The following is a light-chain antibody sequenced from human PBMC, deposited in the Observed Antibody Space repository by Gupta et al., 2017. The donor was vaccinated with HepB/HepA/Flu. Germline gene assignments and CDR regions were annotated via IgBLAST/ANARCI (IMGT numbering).Light chain of an antibody. V-gene: IGKV2-30*01. CDR1: QSLVYSDGNTY. J-gene: IGKJ4*01. CDR3: MQGTHWPLT. Sequence: DVVLTPSPLSLPVTLGQPASISCRSSQSLVYSDGNTYLTWFQQRPGQSPRRLIHKVSDRDSGVPDRFSGSGSGTDFTLKISRVEAEDVAIYYCMQGTHWPLTFGGGTKVEIK. CDR2: KVS.